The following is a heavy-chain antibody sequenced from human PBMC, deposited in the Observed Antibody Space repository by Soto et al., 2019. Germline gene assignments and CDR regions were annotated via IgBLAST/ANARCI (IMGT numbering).Heavy chain of an antibody. Sequence: SAKPSWKASRVAYSSYAMRWLRQETGQGLEWMGGIIPIFGTANYAQKFQGRVTITADESTSTAYMELSSLRSEDTAVYYCARFIASGSTNWFEPWGQGTLVTVSS. D-gene: IGHD1-26*01. CDR2: IIPIFGTA. CDR3: ARFIASGSTNWFEP. V-gene: IGHV1-69*01. CDR1: RVAYSSYA. J-gene: IGHJ5*02.